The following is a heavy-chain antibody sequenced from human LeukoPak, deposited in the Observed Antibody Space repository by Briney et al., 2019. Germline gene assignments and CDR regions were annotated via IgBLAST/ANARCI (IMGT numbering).Heavy chain of an antibody. V-gene: IGHV3-48*04. CDR3: ARVGDYYYMDV. CDR1: GFTFSTYN. D-gene: IGHD3-16*01. J-gene: IGHJ6*03. CDR2: ISTSISTI. Sequence: PGGSLRLSCAASGFTFSTYNMNWVRQAPGEGLEWVAYISTSISTIYYTDSVKGRFTISRDNAKNSLYLQMNSLRAEDTAVYYCARVGDYYYMDVWGKGTTVTVSS.